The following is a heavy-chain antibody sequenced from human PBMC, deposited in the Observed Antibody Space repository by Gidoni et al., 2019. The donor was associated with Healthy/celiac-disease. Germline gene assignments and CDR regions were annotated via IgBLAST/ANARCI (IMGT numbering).Heavy chain of an antibody. V-gene: IGHV4-31*03. D-gene: IGHD4-17*01. J-gene: IGHJ5*02. CDR3: ARALTVTTSINWFDP. CDR2: IYYSGST. Sequence: QVQLQESGPGLVKPSQTLSLTCTVSGGSIRSGGYYWRWIRQHPGKGLEWIGYIYYSGSTYYNPSLKSRVTISVDTSKNQFSLKLSSVTAADTAVYYCARALTVTTSINWFDPWGQGTLVTVSS. CDR1: GGSIRSGGYY.